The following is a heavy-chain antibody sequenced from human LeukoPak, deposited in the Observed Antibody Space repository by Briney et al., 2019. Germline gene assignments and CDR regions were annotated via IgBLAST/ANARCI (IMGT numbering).Heavy chain of an antibody. J-gene: IGHJ4*02. Sequence: GGSLRLSCAASVFIFSDYYMSWIRQAPGKGLEWVSYITTSGTTIYYADSVKGRFTVSRDNAKNSLYLQMNSLRAEDTAVYYCARLRGKSSSSWSFWGQGTLVTVSS. CDR2: ITTSGTTI. D-gene: IGHD6-13*01. CDR1: VFIFSDYY. V-gene: IGHV3-11*04. CDR3: ARLRGKSSSSWSF.